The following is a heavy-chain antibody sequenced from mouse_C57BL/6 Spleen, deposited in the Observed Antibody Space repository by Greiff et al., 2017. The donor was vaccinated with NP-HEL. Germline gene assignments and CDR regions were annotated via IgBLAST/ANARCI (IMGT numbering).Heavy chain of an antibody. Sequence: EVQLVESGGGLVKPGGSLKLSCAASGFTFSSYTMSWVRQTPEKRLEWVATISGGGGNTYYPDSVKGRFTISRANAKNTLYLQMSSLRSEDTALYYCAVTTVVAKGFAYWGQGTLVTVSA. CDR1: GFTFSSYT. CDR2: ISGGGGNT. V-gene: IGHV5-9*01. CDR3: AVTTVVAKGFAY. J-gene: IGHJ3*01. D-gene: IGHD1-1*01.